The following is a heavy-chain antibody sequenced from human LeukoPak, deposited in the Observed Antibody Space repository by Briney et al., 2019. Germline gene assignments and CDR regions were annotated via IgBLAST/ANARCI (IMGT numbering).Heavy chain of an antibody. D-gene: IGHD1-26*01. CDR1: GFTFSSYA. CDR3: AKIAPGGSYKGEFDC. V-gene: IGHV3-23*01. J-gene: IGHJ4*02. Sequence: GGSLRLSCAASGFTFSSYAMSWVRQAPGKGLEWVSDISAGGGSTYYADSVKGRFTISRDNSKNTLYLQMNSLRAEDTAVYYCAKIAPGGSYKGEFDCWGQGTLVTVSS. CDR2: ISAGGGST.